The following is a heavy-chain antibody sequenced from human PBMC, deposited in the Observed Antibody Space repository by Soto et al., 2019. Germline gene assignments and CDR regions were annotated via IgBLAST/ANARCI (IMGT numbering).Heavy chain of an antibody. J-gene: IGHJ4*02. D-gene: IGHD5-12*01. CDR3: VRDWRDGYDHSFNH. V-gene: IGHV3-7*03. CDR2: IKPDGSEK. Sequence: EVHLVESGGGLVQPGGSLRLSCAASGFTFNSYYMSWVRQAPGEGLEWVANIKPDGSEKYYVDSVEGRFTISRDNARNSLYLQMNSLSAEDTAVYYCVRDWRDGYDHSFNHWGQGTPVTVSS. CDR1: GFTFNSYY.